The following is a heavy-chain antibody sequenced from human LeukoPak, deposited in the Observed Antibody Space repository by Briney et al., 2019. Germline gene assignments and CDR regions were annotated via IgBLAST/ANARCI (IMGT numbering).Heavy chain of an antibody. CDR2: IYPGDSDT. CDR1: GYSLSRYW. Sequence: GESLKISCKGSGYSLSRYWLGWVRQMPGKGPEWGGVIYPGDSDTRFSPSFHGQVTISADKSISTAYLQWSSLKASDTAMYYCARLRVGSSSYNWFDPWGQGTLVTVSS. V-gene: IGHV5-51*01. J-gene: IGHJ5*02. CDR3: ARLRVGSSSYNWFDP. D-gene: IGHD6-13*01.